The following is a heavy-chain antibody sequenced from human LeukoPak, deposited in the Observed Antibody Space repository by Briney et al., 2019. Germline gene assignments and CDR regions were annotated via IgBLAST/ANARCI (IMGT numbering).Heavy chain of an antibody. V-gene: IGHV3-23*01. CDR3: AKAPTLYNWNDGFDY. J-gene: IGHJ4*02. CDR2: ITGSGGST. Sequence: SGGSLRLSCAASGFTFSSYAMSCVRQAPGEGLECVLAITGSGGSTYYADSVKGRFTISRDNSKNTLYLQMNSLRAEDTAVYYCAKAPTLYNWNDGFDYWGQGTLVTVSS. D-gene: IGHD1-1*01. CDR1: GFTFSSYA.